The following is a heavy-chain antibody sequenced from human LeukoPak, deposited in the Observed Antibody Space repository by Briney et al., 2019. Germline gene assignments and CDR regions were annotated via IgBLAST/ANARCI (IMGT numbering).Heavy chain of an antibody. CDR2: IYPGDSDT. Sequence: GESLKISCKGSGYSFISHWIAWVRQMPGQGLEWMGIIYPGDSDTRYSPSFRDQVTISVDKSISTAYLQWSSLKASDSAIYYCARRDSPVYSSSVYTWFDPWGQGTLVTVSS. D-gene: IGHD6-13*01. J-gene: IGHJ5*02. CDR1: GYSFISHW. V-gene: IGHV5-51*01. CDR3: ARRDSPVYSSSVYTWFDP.